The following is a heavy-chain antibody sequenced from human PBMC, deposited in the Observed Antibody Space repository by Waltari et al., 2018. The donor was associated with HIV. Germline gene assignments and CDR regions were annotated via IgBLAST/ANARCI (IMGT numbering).Heavy chain of an antibody. CDR2: INHSGST. V-gene: IGHV4-34*01. CDR1: GGSFSGYY. CDR3: AGPYGTTGSSGY. J-gene: IGHJ4*02. Sequence: QVQLQQWGAGLLKPSETLSLTCAVYGGSFSGYYWSWIRQPPGKGLEWIGEINHSGSTNYNPSLKSRVTISVDTSKNQFSLKLSSVTAADTAVYYCAGPYGTTGSSGYWGQGTLVTVSS. D-gene: IGHD3-22*01.